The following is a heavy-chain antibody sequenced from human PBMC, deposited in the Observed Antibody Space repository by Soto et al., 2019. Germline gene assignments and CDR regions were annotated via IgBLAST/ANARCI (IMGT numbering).Heavy chain of an antibody. CDR1: GFTVSSSH. Sequence: QPGGSLRLSCTTSGFTVSSSHMTWVRQAPGKGLEWVSVIYSGGGSYYAVSVQGRFTISRDNSKNTVYLQMNSLRGEDTAMYYCARLGPYGSESYSFRYNWFDPWGQGT. J-gene: IGHJ5*02. CDR3: ARLGPYGSESYSFRYNWFDP. D-gene: IGHD3-10*01. CDR2: IYSGGGS. V-gene: IGHV3-53*01.